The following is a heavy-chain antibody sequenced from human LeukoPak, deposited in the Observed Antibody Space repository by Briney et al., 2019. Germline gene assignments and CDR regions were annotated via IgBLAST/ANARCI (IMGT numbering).Heavy chain of an antibody. CDR3: ARIAVAGDFDY. CDR2: INAGNGNT. Sequence: GGSLRLSCAASGFTFSSYAMHWVRQAPGQRLEWMGWINAGNGNTKYSQKFQGSVTITRDTSASTAYMELSSLRSEDTAVYYCARIAVAGDFDYWGQGTLVTVSS. V-gene: IGHV1-3*01. J-gene: IGHJ4*02. CDR1: GFTFSSYA. D-gene: IGHD6-19*01.